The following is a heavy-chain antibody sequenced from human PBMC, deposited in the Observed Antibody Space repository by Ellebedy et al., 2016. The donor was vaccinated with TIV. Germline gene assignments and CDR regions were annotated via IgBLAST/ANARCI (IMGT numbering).Heavy chain of an antibody. J-gene: IGHJ3*02. Sequence: GESLKISXKVSGNSFTNFWIGWVRQMPGKGLEWMGIIYPGDSDTRYSPSFQGQVTISADKSISTAYVQWSSLKASDTAMYYCARINCSSTSCYSDAFDIWGQGTMVTVSS. CDR3: ARINCSSTSCYSDAFDI. CDR1: GNSFTNFW. CDR2: IYPGDSDT. V-gene: IGHV5-51*01. D-gene: IGHD2-2*01.